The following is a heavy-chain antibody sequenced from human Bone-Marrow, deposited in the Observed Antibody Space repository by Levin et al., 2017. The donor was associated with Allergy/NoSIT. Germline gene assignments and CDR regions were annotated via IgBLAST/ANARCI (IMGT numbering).Heavy chain of an antibody. J-gene: IGHJ6*02. CDR3: ALSWTKNYNAMDV. CDR1: GVIFREYY. CDR2: VSSDGYTK. D-gene: IGHD1-1*01. Sequence: GESLKISCAASGVIFREYYMTWIRQSPGKGLEWLAYVSSDGYTKYYEDSVKGRFTVSRDNGQSSLILQMTSLRVEDTAVYYCALSWTKNYNAMDVWGQGTAVTVSS. V-gene: IGHV3-11*01.